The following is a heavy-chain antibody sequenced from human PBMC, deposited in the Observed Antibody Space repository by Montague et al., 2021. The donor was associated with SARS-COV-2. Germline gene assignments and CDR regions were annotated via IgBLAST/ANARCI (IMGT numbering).Heavy chain of an antibody. Sequence: SLRLSCAASGLTFSSYGMHWVRQAPGKGLEWVAVIWYDGSNKYYADSVKGRFTISRDNSKNTPYLQMNSLRAEDTAVYYCAREGSGYSSGWYGYYYYGMDVWGQGTTVTVSS. J-gene: IGHJ6*02. CDR1: GLTFSSYG. CDR3: AREGSGYSSGWYGYYYYGMDV. V-gene: IGHV3-33*01. D-gene: IGHD6-19*01. CDR2: IWYDGSNK.